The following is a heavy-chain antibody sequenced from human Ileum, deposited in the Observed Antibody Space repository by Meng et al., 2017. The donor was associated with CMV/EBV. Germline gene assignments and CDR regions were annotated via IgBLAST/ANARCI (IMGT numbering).Heavy chain of an antibody. CDR3: ARDRYYDSSGYYFESAY. Sequence: CNFSNYAISWMRQAPGQGLEWMGGIIPILGTANYAPKFQGRLTITANKSTTTAYMELSSLRSEDTAVYYCARDRYYDSSGYYFESAYWGEGTLVTVSS. CDR1: CNFSNYA. J-gene: IGHJ4*02. CDR2: IIPILGTA. V-gene: IGHV1-69*06. D-gene: IGHD3-22*01.